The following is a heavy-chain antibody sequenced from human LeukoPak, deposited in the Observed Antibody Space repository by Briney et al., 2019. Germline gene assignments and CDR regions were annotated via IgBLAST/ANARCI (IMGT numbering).Heavy chain of an antibody. V-gene: IGHV3-49*03. CDR3: TRSTVTVHFDY. Sequence: GGSLRLSCPSVEFSFGDYAVGWSRQAPGRGLEWVGYFSSKAFGATPQYAPSVRGRFTISRDVSKRFAHLEMNSLKTEGTAVYYCTRSTVTVHFDYWGQGTPVTVSS. CDR1: EFSFGDYA. J-gene: IGHJ4*02. D-gene: IGHD4-17*01. CDR2: FSSKAFGATP.